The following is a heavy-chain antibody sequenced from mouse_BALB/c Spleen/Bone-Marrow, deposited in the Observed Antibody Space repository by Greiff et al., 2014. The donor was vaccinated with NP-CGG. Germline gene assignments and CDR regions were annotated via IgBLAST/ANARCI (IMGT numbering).Heavy chain of an antibody. CDR3: ARDQGYYAMDY. CDR1: GYSITSGYS. V-gene: IGHV3-1*02. Sequence: VQLQQSGPDLVKPSQSLSLTCTVTGYSITSGYSWHWIRQFPGNKLEWMGYIHYSGSTNYDPSLKSRISITRDTSKNKFFLQLNSVTTEDTATYYCARDQGYYAMDYWGQGTSVTVSS. CDR2: IHYSGST. J-gene: IGHJ4*01.